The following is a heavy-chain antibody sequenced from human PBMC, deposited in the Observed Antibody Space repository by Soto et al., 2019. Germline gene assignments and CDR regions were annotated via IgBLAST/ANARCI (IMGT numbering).Heavy chain of an antibody. J-gene: IGHJ4*02. CDR1: GYTFTSYG. V-gene: IGHV1-18*01. CDR2: ISAYNGNT. D-gene: IGHD3-3*01. Sequence: ASVKVSCKASGYTFTSYGISWVRQAPGQGLEWMGWISAYNGNTNYAQKLQGRVTMTTDTSTSTAYMELRSLRSDDTAVYYCARGYYDFWSGYFSAYYFDYWGQGTLVTVSS. CDR3: ARGYYDFWSGYFSAYYFDY.